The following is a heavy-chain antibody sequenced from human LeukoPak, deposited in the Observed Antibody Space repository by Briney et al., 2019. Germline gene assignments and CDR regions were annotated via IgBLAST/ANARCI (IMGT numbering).Heavy chain of an antibody. D-gene: IGHD1-1*01. V-gene: IGHV3-23*01. J-gene: IGHJ4*02. CDR1: GFTFSTFA. Sequence: GGSLRLSCAASGFTFSTFAMIWVRQPPGKGLEWVSSIFPSGGEIHYADSVRGRFTISRDNSKSTLSLQMNSLRDEDTAIYYCAKTGNPPTGDYWGQGTLVTVSS. CDR3: AKTGNPPTGDY. CDR2: IFPSGGEI.